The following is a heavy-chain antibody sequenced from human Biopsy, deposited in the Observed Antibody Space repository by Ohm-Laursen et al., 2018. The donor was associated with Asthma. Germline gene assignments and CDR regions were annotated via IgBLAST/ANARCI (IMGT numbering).Heavy chain of an antibody. CDR3: ARTYFDFLTGQVHDAFAM. D-gene: IGHD3-9*01. CDR1: GYTFTGYY. V-gene: IGHV1-3*01. CDR2: INAANGYT. Sequence: AASVKVSCKASGYTFTGYYMHWVRQAPGQGLEWMGWINAANGYTKYSQKFQGRLTISRDTSASTAYMDLSSLRSEDTAVYYCARTYFDFLTGQVHDAFAMWGQGTMVTVSS. J-gene: IGHJ3*02.